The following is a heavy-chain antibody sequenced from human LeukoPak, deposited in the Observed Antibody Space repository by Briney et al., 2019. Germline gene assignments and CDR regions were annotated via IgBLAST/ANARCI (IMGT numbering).Heavy chain of an antibody. J-gene: IGHJ4*02. CDR1: GFTFYDYG. V-gene: IGHV3-20*01. CDR2: INWNGGST. Sequence: GGSLRLSCAASGFTFYDYGMSWVRQAPGKGLEWVSGINWNGGSTGYADSVKGRFTISRDNAKNSLYLQMNSLRAEDTALYHCARAHYGSGSYYTNFDYWGQGTLVTVSS. D-gene: IGHD3-10*01. CDR3: ARAHYGSGSYYTNFDY.